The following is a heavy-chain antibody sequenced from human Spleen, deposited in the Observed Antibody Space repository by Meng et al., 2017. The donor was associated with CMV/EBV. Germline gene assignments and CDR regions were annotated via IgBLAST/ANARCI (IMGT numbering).Heavy chain of an antibody. D-gene: IGHD3-10*01. CDR2: INPNSGGT. J-gene: IGHJ5*02. CDR1: GYTFTGYY. Sequence: ASVKVSCKASGYTFTGYYMHWVRQAPGQGLEWMGWINPNSGGTNYAQKFQGRVTMTRDTSISTAYMELSRLRSDDTAVYYCARDKYLLSNYYGFNWFDPWGQGTLVTVSS. V-gene: IGHV1-2*02. CDR3: ARDKYLLSNYYGFNWFDP.